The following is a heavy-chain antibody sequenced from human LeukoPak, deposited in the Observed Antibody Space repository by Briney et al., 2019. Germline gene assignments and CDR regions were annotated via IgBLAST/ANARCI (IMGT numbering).Heavy chain of an antibody. D-gene: IGHD5-18*01. CDR2: IGSSSSYI. J-gene: IGHJ4*02. V-gene: IGHV3-21*01. CDR1: GFAFSSYS. CDR3: AASTKHTAMVDY. Sequence: GGSLRLSCAASGFAFSSYSMNWVRQAPGKGLEWVSSIGSSSSYIYYADSVKGRFTISRDNAKNSLHLQMNSLRAEDTAVYYCAASTKHTAMVDYWGQGTLVTVSS.